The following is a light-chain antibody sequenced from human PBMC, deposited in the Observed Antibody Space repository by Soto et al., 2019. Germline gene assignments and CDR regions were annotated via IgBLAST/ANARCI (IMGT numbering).Light chain of an antibody. J-gene: IGKJ1*01. V-gene: IGKV1-39*01. CDR2: AAS. Sequence: DIQMTQSPSSLSASVGDRVTITCRASQYISRHLNWYQQKAGRAPKLLIYAASNLQSGVPSRFSGSGSGTEFTLSVSILQPEDFATYFCQQSYIPSWTFGQGTKVEIK. CDR1: QYISRH. CDR3: QQSYIPSWT.